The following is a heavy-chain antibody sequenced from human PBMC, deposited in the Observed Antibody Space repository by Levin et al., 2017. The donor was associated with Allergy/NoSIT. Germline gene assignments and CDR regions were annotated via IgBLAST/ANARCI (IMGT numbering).Heavy chain of an antibody. V-gene: IGHV3-30*18. CDR2: ISYDGSNK. Sequence: LSLTCAASGFTFSSYGMHWVRQAPGKGLEWVAVISYDGSNKYYADSVKGRFTISRDNSKNTLYLQMNSLRAEDTAVYYCAKAGYGSSGIDYWGQGTLVTVSS. CDR1: GFTFSSYG. CDR3: AKAGYGSSGIDY. J-gene: IGHJ4*02. D-gene: IGHD6-13*01.